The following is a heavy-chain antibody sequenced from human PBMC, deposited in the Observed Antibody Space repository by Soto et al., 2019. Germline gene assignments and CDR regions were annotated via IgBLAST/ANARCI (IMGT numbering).Heavy chain of an antibody. J-gene: IGHJ6*02. CDR1: GYSFTGYY. D-gene: IGHD3-3*01. Sequence: QIHLIQSGAEVKKPGASVRVSCKASGYSFTGYYIHWVRQAPGQGLEWMGWINPNSGGPNYAQKFQGRVTMTRDTSTPTAYMELSRLRSNDTAVFYCARSAALTISGVGGMDVWGQGATVTVSS. CDR3: ARSAALTISGVGGMDV. V-gene: IGHV1-2*02. CDR2: INPNSGGP.